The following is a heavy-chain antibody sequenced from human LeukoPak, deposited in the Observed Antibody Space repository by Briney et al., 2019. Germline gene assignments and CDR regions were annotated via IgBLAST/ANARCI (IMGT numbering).Heavy chain of an antibody. V-gene: IGHV4-34*01. D-gene: IGHD1-7*01. CDR3: PRGPPITGTTSFDY. Sequence: PSETLSLTCAVYGGSFSGYYWSWIRQPPGKGLEWIGEINHSGSTNYNPSLKSRVTISVDTSKNQFSLKLSSVTAADTAVYYCPRGPPITGTTSFDYWGQGTLVT. J-gene: IGHJ4*02. CDR1: GGSFSGYY. CDR2: INHSGST.